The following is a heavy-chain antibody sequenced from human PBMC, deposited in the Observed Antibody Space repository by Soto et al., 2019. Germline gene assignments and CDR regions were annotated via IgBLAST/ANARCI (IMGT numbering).Heavy chain of an antibody. CDR3: ALGSCPRGYYYYYYGMDV. CDR1: GFTFSSYA. CDR2: ISGSGGST. D-gene: IGHD2-2*01. Sequence: QPGGSLRLSCAASGFTFSSYAMSWVRQAPGKGLEWVSAISGSGGSTYYADSVKGRFTISRDNSKNTLYLQMNSLRAEDTAVYYCALGSCPRGYYYYYYGMDVWGQGTTVTVS. J-gene: IGHJ6*02. V-gene: IGHV3-23*01.